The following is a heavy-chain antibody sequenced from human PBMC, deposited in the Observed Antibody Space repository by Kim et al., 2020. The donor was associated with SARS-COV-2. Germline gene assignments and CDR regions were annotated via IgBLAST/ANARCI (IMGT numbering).Heavy chain of an antibody. Sequence: ASVKVSCKASGYTFTSYAMNWVRQAPGQGLEWMGWINTNTGNPTYAQGFTGRFVFSLDTSVSTAYLQISSLKAEDTAVYYCARALKLTRYPPRGWRDNEVPSDSSGYSGSGYWGQGTLVTVSS. V-gene: IGHV7-4-1*02. CDR1: GYTFTSYA. CDR3: ARALKLTRYPPRGWRDNEVPSDSSGYSGSGY. CDR2: INTNTGNP. J-gene: IGHJ4*02. D-gene: IGHD3-22*01.